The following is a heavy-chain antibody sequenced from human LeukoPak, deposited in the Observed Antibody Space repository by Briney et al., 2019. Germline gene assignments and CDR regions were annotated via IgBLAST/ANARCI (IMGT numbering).Heavy chain of an antibody. V-gene: IGHV1-18*01. CDR2: ISTYNGNA. Sequence: GASVKVSCKTSGYTFTYFGITWVRQAPGQGLEWMGWISTYNGNAKYAQNLQGRVTMTRDMSTSTVYMELSSLRSEDTAVYYCARDRSIAVAGRGSNWFDPWGQGTLVTVSS. CDR3: ARDRSIAVAGRGSNWFDP. J-gene: IGHJ5*02. CDR1: GYTFTYFG. D-gene: IGHD6-19*01.